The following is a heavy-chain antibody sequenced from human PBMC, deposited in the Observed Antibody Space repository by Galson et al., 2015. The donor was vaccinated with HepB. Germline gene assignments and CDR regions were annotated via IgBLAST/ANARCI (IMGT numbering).Heavy chain of an antibody. Sequence: SLRLSCAASGFTFDSFYMSWVRQAPGKGLEWVSGISGSGDTTYYADSVKGRFTISRDNSKNTLYLQMNSLSVEDTAVYYCARRAAEQHLVLLEYFQHWGQGTLVTVSS. D-gene: IGHD6-13*01. V-gene: IGHV3-23*01. CDR2: ISGSGDTT. J-gene: IGHJ1*01. CDR3: ARRAAEQHLVLLEYFQH. CDR1: GFTFDSFY.